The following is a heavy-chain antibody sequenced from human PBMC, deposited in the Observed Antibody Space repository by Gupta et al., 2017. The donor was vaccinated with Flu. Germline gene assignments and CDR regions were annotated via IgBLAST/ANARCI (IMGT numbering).Heavy chain of an antibody. V-gene: IGHV3-74*01. D-gene: IGHD2-2*01. J-gene: IGHJ5*02. Sequence: YWMHWVRQVPGKGLLWVSRINNDGTTITYADSVKGRFTISRDNAKNALYLQMNSLRAEDTGLYYCVRGGVVVGPAVTLRNGWLEPWGRGSLVTVSS. CDR3: VRGGVVVGPAVTLRNGWLEP. CDR1: YW. CDR2: INNDGTTI.